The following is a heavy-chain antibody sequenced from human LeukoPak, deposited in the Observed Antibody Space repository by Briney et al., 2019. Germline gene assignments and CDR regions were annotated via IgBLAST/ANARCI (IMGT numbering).Heavy chain of an antibody. J-gene: IGHJ6*02. CDR2: IYPGDSDT. CDR3: ARSSDYLDYYYYGMDV. D-gene: IGHD4-17*01. V-gene: IGHV5-51*01. CDR1: GYSFTSYW. Sequence: GESLKISCKGSGYSFTSYWIGWVRQMPGKGLEWMGIIYPGDSDTRYSPSFQGQVTISADKSISTAYLQWSSLKASDTAMYYCARSSDYLDYYYYGMDVWGQGTTVTVSS.